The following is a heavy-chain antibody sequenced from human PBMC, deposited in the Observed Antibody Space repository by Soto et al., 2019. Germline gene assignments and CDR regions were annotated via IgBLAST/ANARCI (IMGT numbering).Heavy chain of an antibody. CDR1: GFTFDDYT. D-gene: IGHD6-19*01. CDR2: ISWDGGST. J-gene: IGHJ6*02. Sequence: PGGSLRLSCAASGFTFDDYTMHWVRQAPGKGLEWVSLISWDGGSTYYADSVKGRFTISRDNSKNSLYLQMNSLRTEDTASYYCAKTMGSGWPYYYYYGMDVWGQGTTVTVSS. CDR3: AKTMGSGWPYYYYYGMDV. V-gene: IGHV3-43*01.